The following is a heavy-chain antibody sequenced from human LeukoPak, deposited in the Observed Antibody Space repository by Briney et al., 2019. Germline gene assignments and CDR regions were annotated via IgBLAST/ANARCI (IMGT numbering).Heavy chain of an antibody. D-gene: IGHD6-13*01. CDR3: ARGGPDPGIAAAGTTFDY. CDR1: GGSFSGYY. V-gene: IGHV4-34*01. Sequence: DPSETLSLTCAVYGGSFSGYYWSWIRQPPGKGLEWIGEINHSGSTNYNPSLKSRVTMSVDTSKNQFSLKLSSVTAADTAVYYCARGGPDPGIAAAGTTFDYWGQGTLVTVSS. J-gene: IGHJ4*02. CDR2: INHSGST.